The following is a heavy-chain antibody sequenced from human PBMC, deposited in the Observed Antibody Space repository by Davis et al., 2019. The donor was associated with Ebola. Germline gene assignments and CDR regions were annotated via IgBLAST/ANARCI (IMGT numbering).Heavy chain of an antibody. D-gene: IGHD4-17*01. J-gene: IGHJ6*02. CDR3: ALATTVTILYGMDV. CDR1: GVTVRDNY. V-gene: IGHV3-23*01. CDR2: ISGSGGST. Sequence: GESLKISCAASGVTVRDNYMSWVRQAPGKGLEWVSAISGSGGSTYYADSVKVRFTISRDNSKNTLYLQMNSLRAEDTAVYYCALATTVTILYGMDVWGQGTTVTVSS.